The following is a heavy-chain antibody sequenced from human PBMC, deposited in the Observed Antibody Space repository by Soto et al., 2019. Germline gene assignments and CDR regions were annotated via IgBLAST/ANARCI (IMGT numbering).Heavy chain of an antibody. CDR2: INSDGSST. V-gene: IGHV3-74*01. D-gene: IGHD1-26*01. J-gene: IGHJ4*02. CDR3: ARAGSYYPSDY. Sequence: GGSLRLSCAASGFTFNNYWMHWVRQAPGKGLVWVSRINSDGSSTSYADSVKGRFTISRDNAKNTLYLQMRSLGAEDTAVYYCARAGSYYPSDYWGQGTLVTVSS. CDR1: GFTFNNYW.